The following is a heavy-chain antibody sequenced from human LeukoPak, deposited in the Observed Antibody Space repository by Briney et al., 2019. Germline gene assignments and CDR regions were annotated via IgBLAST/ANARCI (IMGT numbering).Heavy chain of an antibody. J-gene: IGHJ3*02. Sequence: SQTLSLTCAVSGGSISSGGYSWSWIRQPPGKGLEWIGYIYHSGSTYYNPSLKSRVTISVDRSKNQFSLKLNSVTAADTAVYYCARIAPTVTTWEADAFDIWGQGTMVTVSS. D-gene: IGHD4-17*01. CDR1: GGSISSGGYS. CDR2: IYHSGST. CDR3: ARIAPTVTTWEADAFDI. V-gene: IGHV4-30-2*01.